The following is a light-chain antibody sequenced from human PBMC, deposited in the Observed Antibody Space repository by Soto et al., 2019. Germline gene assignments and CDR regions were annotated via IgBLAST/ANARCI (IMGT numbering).Light chain of an antibody. CDR3: QQYYNWPPIT. Sequence: EIVMTQSPATLSVSPGERATLSCRASQSVSSNLAWYQQKPGQAPRLLIYGASTRATGIPARFSGSGSGTEFTLTISSLQSEDCAVYYCQQYYNWPPITFGQGTRLESK. J-gene: IGKJ5*01. V-gene: IGKV3-15*01. CDR2: GAS. CDR1: QSVSSN.